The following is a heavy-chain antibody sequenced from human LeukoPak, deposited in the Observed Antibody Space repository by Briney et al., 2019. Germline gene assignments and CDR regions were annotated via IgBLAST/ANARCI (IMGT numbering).Heavy chain of an antibody. CDR1: DWSFSGYY. V-gene: IGHV4-34*01. J-gene: IGHJ4*02. CDR2: INHSGST. Sequence: SETLSLTSAVYDWSFSGYYWSWLRQPPGKGLEWIGEINHSGSTNYNPSLKSRVTISVDTCKNQFSLKLSSVTAADSAVYYCAREPPWRWQQLVRYYWDQGALVTVSS. D-gene: IGHD6-13*01. CDR3: AREPPWRWQQLVRYY.